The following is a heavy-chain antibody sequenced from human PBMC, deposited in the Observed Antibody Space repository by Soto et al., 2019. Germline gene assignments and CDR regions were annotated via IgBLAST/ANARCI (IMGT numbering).Heavy chain of an antibody. J-gene: IGHJ6*02. Sequence: GASVKVSCKASGYTFTGYYMHWVRQAPGQGLEWMGWINPNSGGTNYAQKFQGRVTMTRDTSISTAYMELSRLRSDDTAVYYCARVETYYDFWSGYYSPYYYGMDVWGQGTTVTVSS. CDR2: INPNSGGT. D-gene: IGHD3-3*01. CDR1: GYTFTGYY. V-gene: IGHV1-2*02. CDR3: ARVETYYDFWSGYYSPYYYGMDV.